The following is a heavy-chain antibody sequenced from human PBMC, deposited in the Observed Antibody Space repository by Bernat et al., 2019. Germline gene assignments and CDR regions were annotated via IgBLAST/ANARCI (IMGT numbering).Heavy chain of an antibody. D-gene: IGHD3-10*01. CDR2: IWYDGSNK. V-gene: IGHV3-33*01. J-gene: IGHJ4*02. CDR1: GFTFSSYG. Sequence: QVQLVESGGGVVQPGRSLRLSCAASGFTFSSYGMHCVRQAPGKGLEWVAVIWYDGSNKYYADSVKDRFTISRDNSKNTLYLQMNSLRAEDTAVYYCARYRLYGELFSYYFDYWGQGTLVTVSS. CDR3: ARYRLYGELFSYYFDY.